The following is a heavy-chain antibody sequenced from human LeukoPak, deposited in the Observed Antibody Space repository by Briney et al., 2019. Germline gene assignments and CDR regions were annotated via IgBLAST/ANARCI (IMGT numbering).Heavy chain of an antibody. CDR2: IYTSGST. CDR1: GASISSYY. V-gene: IGHV4-4*07. Sequence: SETLSLTCTVSGASISSYYWSWIRQPAGKGLDWIGRIYTSGSTNYNPSLKSRVTMSVDTSRNQFSLRLTSVTAADTAVYYCARAPPAYSSSWYDYWGQGTLVTVSS. CDR3: ARAPPAYSSSWYDY. J-gene: IGHJ4*02. D-gene: IGHD6-13*01.